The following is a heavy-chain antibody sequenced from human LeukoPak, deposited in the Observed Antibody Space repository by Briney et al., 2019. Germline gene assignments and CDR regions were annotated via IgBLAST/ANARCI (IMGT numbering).Heavy chain of an antibody. D-gene: IGHD2-2*01. J-gene: IGHJ5*02. V-gene: IGHV1-46*01. CDR3: ARDACSSTICQAGGNWFDP. CDR1: GYTFTSYY. Sequence: GASVTVSCTASGYTFTSYYMHWVRQAPGQGLEWMGTINPSGGSRSYAQKFQGRVTMTRDTSTSTVYMELSSLRSEDTAVYFCARDACSSTICQAGGNWFDPWGQGTLVIVS. CDR2: INPSGGSR.